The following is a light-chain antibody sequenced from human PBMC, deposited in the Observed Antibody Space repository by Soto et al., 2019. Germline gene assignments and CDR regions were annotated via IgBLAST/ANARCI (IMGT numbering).Light chain of an antibody. V-gene: IGKV1-33*01. J-gene: IGKJ4*01. CDR1: QDITHY. CDR3: QQYENLFPLN. Sequence: DIQVTQSPSYLSASVVEGVSVTFRASQDITHYLSWSQQKPGKAPKLLIYDASNLETGVPSRFSGSGSGTDYTFTISSLQPEDIATYYCQQYENLFPLNFGGGTKVDIK. CDR2: DAS.